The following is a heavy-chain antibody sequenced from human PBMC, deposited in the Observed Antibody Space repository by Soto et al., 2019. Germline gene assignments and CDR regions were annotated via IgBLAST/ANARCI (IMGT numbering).Heavy chain of an antibody. J-gene: IGHJ4*02. D-gene: IGHD3-10*01. CDR2: IHNSGTT. CDR1: GASINTYY. CDR3: ARDYGAGSYGIDY. V-gene: IGHV4-59*01. Sequence: QVRLQESGPGLVKPSETLSLTCTVSGASINTYYWAWIRQPPGKGLEWIGYIHNSGTTDYNPSLKSRVTMSVDTSKSQFSLKLSSVTAADTAVYYGARDYGAGSYGIDYWGQGTLVTVSS.